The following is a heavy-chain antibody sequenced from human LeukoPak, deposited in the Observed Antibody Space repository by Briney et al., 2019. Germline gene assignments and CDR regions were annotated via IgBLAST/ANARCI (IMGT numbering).Heavy chain of an antibody. D-gene: IGHD5-12*01. CDR2: IWYDGSNK. J-gene: IGHJ4*02. V-gene: IGHV3-33*08. CDR1: GFTFSSYA. Sequence: PGGSLRLSCAASGFTFSSYAMHWVRQAPGKGLEWVAVIWYDGSNKYYADSVKGRFTISRDNSKNTLYLQMNSLRAEDTAVYYCARDREATHFDYWGQGTLVTVSS. CDR3: ARDREATHFDY.